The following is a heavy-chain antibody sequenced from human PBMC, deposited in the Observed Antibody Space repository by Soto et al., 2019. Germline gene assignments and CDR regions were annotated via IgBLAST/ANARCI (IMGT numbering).Heavy chain of an antibody. CDR3: ARGGNDYGDYTPTIDY. V-gene: IGHV1-46*01. J-gene: IGHJ4*02. D-gene: IGHD4-17*01. Sequence: ASVKVSCKASGYTFTSYYMHWVRQAPGQGLEWMGIINPSGGSTSYAQKFQGRVTITRDTSASTAYMELSSLRSEDTAVYYCARGGNDYGDYTPTIDYWGQGTLVTVSS. CDR1: GYTFTSYY. CDR2: INPSGGST.